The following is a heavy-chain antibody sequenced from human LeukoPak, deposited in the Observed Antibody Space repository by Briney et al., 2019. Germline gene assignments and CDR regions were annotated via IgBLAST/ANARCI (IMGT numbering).Heavy chain of an antibody. CDR3: ARSADGYTCGHFDF. CDR1: GYTFTAYY. V-gene: IGHV1-2*02. J-gene: IGHJ4*02. Sequence: ASVKVSCKASGYTFTAYYMHWVRQAPGQGLEWMGWINSNTGDTNYAQNFQGRVTMNRDTSISTAYMELSSLRSDDTAVYYCARSADGYTCGHFDFWGQGTLVTVSS. CDR2: INSNTGDT. D-gene: IGHD5-18*01.